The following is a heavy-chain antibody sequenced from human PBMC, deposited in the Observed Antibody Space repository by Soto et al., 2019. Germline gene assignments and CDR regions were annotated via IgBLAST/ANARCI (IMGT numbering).Heavy chain of an antibody. J-gene: IGHJ6*03. Sequence: GGSLRLSWAPSGFSFEDYTMHWVRHTPGKGPEWISLISWDGGRTLYSDSVKGRFIISRDNSKNSLYLPMNSLTTEDTALYFCARDSYYVFTYNKRYFYRRGKG. V-gene: IGHV3-43*01. CDR1: GFSFEDYT. CDR3: ARDSYYVFTYNKRYFYR. D-gene: IGHD3-10*02. CDR2: ISWDGGRT.